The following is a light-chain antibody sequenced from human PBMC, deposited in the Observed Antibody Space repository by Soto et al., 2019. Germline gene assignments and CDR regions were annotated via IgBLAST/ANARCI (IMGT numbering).Light chain of an antibody. CDR1: QSVSSN. CDR3: HQYNNWPPWT. CDR2: GAS. J-gene: IGKJ1*01. Sequence: VLTKSPATLSVSPVERSSLSCRASQSVSSNLAWYQPKPGQAPRLPISGASTRATGIPARFTGRASGTEFTLTISSLQSEDYAVYYCHQYNNWPPWTFGQGTTVDIK. V-gene: IGKV3-15*01.